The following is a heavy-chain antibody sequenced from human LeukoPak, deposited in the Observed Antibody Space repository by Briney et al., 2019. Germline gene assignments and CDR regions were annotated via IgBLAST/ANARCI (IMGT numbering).Heavy chain of an antibody. V-gene: IGHV5-51*01. CDR3: ARSPCGGDCYSGHFQH. CDR2: IYPGDSDT. D-gene: IGHD2-21*02. CDR1: GYTFTTYW. Sequence: GESLKISCQGSGYTFTTYWIGWVRQMPGRGLEWMGIIYPGDSDTRYSPSFQGQVTISADKSINTAYLQWSSLKASGTAMYYCARSPCGGDCYSGHFQHWGQGTLVTVSS. J-gene: IGHJ1*01.